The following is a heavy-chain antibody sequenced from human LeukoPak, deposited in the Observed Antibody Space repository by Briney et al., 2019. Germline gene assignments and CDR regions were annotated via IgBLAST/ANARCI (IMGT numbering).Heavy chain of an antibody. J-gene: IGHJ3*02. D-gene: IGHD2-15*01. Sequence: GGSLRLSCAASGFTFSSYSMNWVRQAPGKGLEWVSSISSSSSYIYYADSVKGRFTISRDNAKNSLYLQMNSLRAEDTAVYYCARLLRGAFDIWGQGTMDTVSS. V-gene: IGHV3-21*01. CDR1: GFTFSSYS. CDR2: ISSSSSYI. CDR3: ARLLRGAFDI.